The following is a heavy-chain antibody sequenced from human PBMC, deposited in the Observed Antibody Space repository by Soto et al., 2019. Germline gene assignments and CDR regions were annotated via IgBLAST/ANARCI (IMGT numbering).Heavy chain of an antibody. CDR3: ARVRGYSYGYGSFDY. CDR1: GGSISSYD. V-gene: IGHV4-59*01. Sequence: PSETLSVTCTVSGGSISSYDWSLIRPHPGKGLEWIGYIYYSGSTNYNPSLKSRVTISVDTSKKQFSLKLSSVTAADTAVYYCARVRGYSYGYGSFDYWGQGALVTVSS. D-gene: IGHD5-18*01. CDR2: IYYSGST. J-gene: IGHJ4*02.